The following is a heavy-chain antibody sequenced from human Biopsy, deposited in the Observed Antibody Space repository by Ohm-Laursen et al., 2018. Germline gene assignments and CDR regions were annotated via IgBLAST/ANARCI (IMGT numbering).Heavy chain of an antibody. Sequence: ASVKASCKISGYNFISYSINWVRQAPGQGLEWMGWIRPLNGDTKYGQKFQDRVTMTTDTSTSTVYMELTSLRSDDTAVYYCARGKVTFGELIVSLDSWGQGTLVTVSS. CDR2: IRPLNGDT. CDR1: GYNFISYS. J-gene: IGHJ4*02. CDR3: ARGKVTFGELIVSLDS. V-gene: IGHV1-18*01. D-gene: IGHD3-16*02.